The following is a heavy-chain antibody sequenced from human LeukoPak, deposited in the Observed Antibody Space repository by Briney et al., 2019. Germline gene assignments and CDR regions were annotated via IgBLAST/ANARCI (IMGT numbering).Heavy chain of an antibody. CDR3: ARDRVVVPAAVAGLGY. Sequence: GGSLRLSCVASGFTFSSYWMSWVRQAPGKGLEWVANIKHDGADKYFVDSVKGRFTISRDNVKNSLFLQMNSLRAEDTAVYYCARDRVVVPAAVAGLGYWGQGTLVTVSS. CDR2: IKHDGADK. CDR1: GFTFSSYW. D-gene: IGHD2-2*01. J-gene: IGHJ4*02. V-gene: IGHV3-7*01.